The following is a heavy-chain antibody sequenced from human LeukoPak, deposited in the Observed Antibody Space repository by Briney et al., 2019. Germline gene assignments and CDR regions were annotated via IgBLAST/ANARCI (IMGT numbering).Heavy chain of an antibody. V-gene: IGHV1-18*01. D-gene: IGHD3-22*01. CDR3: ARYQPVNYYDSSGYYSEGDY. CDR2: ISAYNGNT. J-gene: IGHJ4*02. CDR1: GYTFTSYG. Sequence: GASVKVSCKASGYTFTSYGISWVRQAPGQGLEWMGWISAYNGNTNYAQKLQGRVTMTTDTSTSTAYMELRSLRSDDTAVYYCARYQPVNYYDSSGYYSEGDYWGQGTLVTVSS.